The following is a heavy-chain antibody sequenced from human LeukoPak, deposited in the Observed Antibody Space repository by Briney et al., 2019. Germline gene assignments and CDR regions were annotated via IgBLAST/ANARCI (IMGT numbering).Heavy chain of an antibody. CDR1: GGSFSGYY. Sequence: SETLSLTCAVYGGSFSGYYWSWIRQPPGKGLEWIGEINHSGSTNYNPSLKSRVTISVDTSKNQFSLKLSSLTAADTAMYFCARLRNVVLFDYWGQGTLVTVSS. J-gene: IGHJ4*02. D-gene: IGHD2-15*01. V-gene: IGHV4-34*01. CDR2: INHSGST. CDR3: ARLRNVVLFDY.